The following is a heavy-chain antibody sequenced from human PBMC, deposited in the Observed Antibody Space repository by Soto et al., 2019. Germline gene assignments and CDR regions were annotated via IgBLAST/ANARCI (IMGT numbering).Heavy chain of an antibody. Sequence: GESLKISCVASGFTFSSYSMNWVRQAPGKGLEWVSYISSSSTTMYYADSVEGRFAISRDNAKNSLYLQMSSLRDEDTAVYYCARYVEWLDYWGQGTLVTVSS. CDR2: ISSSSTTM. CDR3: ARYVEWLDY. CDR1: GFTFSSYS. J-gene: IGHJ4*02. D-gene: IGHD3-3*01. V-gene: IGHV3-48*02.